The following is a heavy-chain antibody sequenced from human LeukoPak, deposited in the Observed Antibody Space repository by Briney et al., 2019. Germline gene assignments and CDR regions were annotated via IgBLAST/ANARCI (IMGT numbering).Heavy chain of an antibody. CDR2: IYYSGST. J-gene: IGHJ5*02. V-gene: IGHV4-39*01. D-gene: IGHD2-2*01. CDR3: ARHYVRHRRVAPAALFSRFDP. CDR1: GGSISSSSYY. Sequence: PSETLSLTCTVSGGSISSSSYYWGWIRQPPGKGLEWIGSIYYSGSTYYNPSLKSRVTISVDTSKNQFSLKLSSVTAADTAVYYCARHYVRHRRVAPAALFSRFDPWGQGTLVTVSS.